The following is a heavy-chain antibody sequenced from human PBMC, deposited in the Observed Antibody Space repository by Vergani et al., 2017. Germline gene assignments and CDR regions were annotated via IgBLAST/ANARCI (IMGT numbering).Heavy chain of an antibody. J-gene: IGHJ4*02. CDR3: AKDGKSSSSWYEGYFDY. D-gene: IGHD6-13*01. Sequence: QVQLVESGGGVVQPGRSLRLSCAASGFTFSSYGMHWVRQAPGKGLEWVAVISYDGSNKYYADSVKGRFTISRDNSKNTVYLQMNSLRAEDTAVYYCAKDGKSSSSWYEGYFDYWGQGTLVTVSS. CDR1: GFTFSSYG. CDR2: ISYDGSNK. V-gene: IGHV3-30*18.